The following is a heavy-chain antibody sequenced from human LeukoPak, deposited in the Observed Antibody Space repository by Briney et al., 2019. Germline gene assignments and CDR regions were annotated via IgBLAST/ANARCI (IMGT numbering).Heavy chain of an antibody. CDR3: AKGDCGGTCLFIDN. Sequence: GGSLRLSCAASGFTFSGYAMSWVRQAPGKGLEWVSLITGSGATTYYADSVRGRFTVSRDNSKNTLYLQMNSLRAEDTAVYFCAKGDCGGTCLFIDNWGQGTLVTASS. J-gene: IGHJ4*02. CDR1: GFTFSGYA. D-gene: IGHD2-15*01. CDR2: ITGSGATT. V-gene: IGHV3-23*01.